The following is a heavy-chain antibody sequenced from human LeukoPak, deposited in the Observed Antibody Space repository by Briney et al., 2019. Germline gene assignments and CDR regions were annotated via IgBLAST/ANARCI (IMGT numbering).Heavy chain of an antibody. Sequence: SETLSLTCTVSGGSISSYYWSWIRQPAGMRLEWIGRLYTGGITEYNPSLKSRVTMSVDTSKSQFSLEVRSVTAADTALYYCATWSSGYYFDAFDIWGQGTMVTVSS. CDR2: LYTGGIT. J-gene: IGHJ3*02. D-gene: IGHD3-22*01. CDR1: GGSISSYY. V-gene: IGHV4-4*07. CDR3: ATWSSGYYFDAFDI.